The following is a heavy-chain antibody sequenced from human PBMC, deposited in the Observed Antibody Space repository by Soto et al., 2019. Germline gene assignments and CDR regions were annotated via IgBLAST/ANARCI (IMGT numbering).Heavy chain of an antibody. CDR3: ARDLRYFDAGPRGYYYYYGMDV. Sequence: ASLKVSFKASGYTFTSYYMHWVRQAPGQGLEWMGIINPSGGSTSYAQKFQGRATMTRDTSTSTVYMELSSLRSEDTAVYYCARDLRYFDAGPRGYYYYYGMDVWGQGTTVTVSS. CDR2: INPSGGST. J-gene: IGHJ6*02. CDR1: GYTFTSYY. D-gene: IGHD3-9*01. V-gene: IGHV1-46*01.